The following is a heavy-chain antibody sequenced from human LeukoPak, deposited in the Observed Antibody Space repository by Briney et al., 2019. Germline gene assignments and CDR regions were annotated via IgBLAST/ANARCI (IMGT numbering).Heavy chain of an antibody. D-gene: IGHD6-19*01. J-gene: IGHJ5*02. CDR1: GYTFTSYD. V-gene: IGHV1-8*03. Sequence: ASVKVSCKASGYTFTSYDINWVRQATGQGLEWMGWLNPNNGNTGYAQKFQGRVTITRNTSINTAYMELSSLRSEDTAVYYCARMTVSGRDNWFDPWGQGTLVTVSS. CDR3: ARMTVSGRDNWFDP. CDR2: LNPNNGNT.